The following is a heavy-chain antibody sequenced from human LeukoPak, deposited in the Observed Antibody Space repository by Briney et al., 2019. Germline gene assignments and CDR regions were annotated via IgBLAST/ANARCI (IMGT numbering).Heavy chain of an antibody. D-gene: IGHD3-10*01. CDR3: AREMGSVYFDY. CDR2: VSYDGSNK. J-gene: IGHJ4*02. CDR1: GFSFGSCG. V-gene: IGHV3-33*01. Sequence: GGSLRLSCAASGFSFGSCGIHWVRQTPGKGLEWVAVVSYDGSNKDYSDSVKGRFTISRDNSKNTVNLQMNSLRVEDTAVYYCAREMGSVYFDYWGQGTLVTVSS.